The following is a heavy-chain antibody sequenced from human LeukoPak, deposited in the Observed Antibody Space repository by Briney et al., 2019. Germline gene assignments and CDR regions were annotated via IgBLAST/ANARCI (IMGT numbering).Heavy chain of an antibody. J-gene: IGHJ3*01. CDR3: ATPSGGWLQGIDV. V-gene: IGHV1-46*01. CDR2: INPSGGST. Sequence: ASVKVSCKASGYTFTSYYMHWVRQAPGQGLEWMGIINPSGGSTSYAQKFQGRVTMTEDTSTDTAYMELSSLRSEDTAVYYCATPSGGWLQGIDVWGQGTMVTVSS. CDR1: GYTFTSYY. D-gene: IGHD5-24*01.